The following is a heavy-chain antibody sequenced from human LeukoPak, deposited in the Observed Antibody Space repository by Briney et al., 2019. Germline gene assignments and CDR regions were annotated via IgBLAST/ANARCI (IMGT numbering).Heavy chain of an antibody. V-gene: IGHV5-51*01. D-gene: IGHD6-6*01. CDR2: IFPGDSDT. CDR3: ARVRHSTASGVDY. J-gene: IGHJ4*02. CDR1: GYSFTTYW. Sequence: GESLKISCKGSGYSFTTYWIGWVRRLPGKGLEWMGIIFPGDSDTIYSPSFQGHITISADKSISTAYVQWNSLKASDTAMYYCARVRHSTASGVDYWGQGTLVTVSS.